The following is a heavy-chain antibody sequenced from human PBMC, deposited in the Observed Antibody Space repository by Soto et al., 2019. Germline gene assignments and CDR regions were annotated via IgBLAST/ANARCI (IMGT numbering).Heavy chain of an antibody. J-gene: IGHJ4*02. CDR2: ISGNSGKT. Sequence: EVQMLESGGGFVQPGGSLRLSCTASGVGLSTYAISWVRQAPGQGLEWVSVISGNSGKTDYADTVKGRFSISRDKSENTVNLQMNRLRAEETAVYYCAVPTCGGDCYSPFDYWGQGTLVGDSS. CDR1: GVGLSTYA. D-gene: IGHD2-21*02. V-gene: IGHV3-23*01. CDR3: AVPTCGGDCYSPFDY.